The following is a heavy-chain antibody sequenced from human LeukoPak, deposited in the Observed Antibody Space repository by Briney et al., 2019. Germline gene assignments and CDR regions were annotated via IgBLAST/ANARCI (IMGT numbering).Heavy chain of an antibody. V-gene: IGHV1-2*02. CDR3: ARDGVGPAAICMYDY. D-gene: IGHD2-2*01. Sequence: ASVKVSCKASGYTFTGYYMHWVRQAPGQGLEWMGWINPNSGGTNYAQKFQGRVTMTRDTSISTAYMELSRLRSDDTAVYYCARDGVGPAAICMYDYWGQGTLVTVSS. CDR2: INPNSGGT. J-gene: IGHJ4*02. CDR1: GYTFTGYY.